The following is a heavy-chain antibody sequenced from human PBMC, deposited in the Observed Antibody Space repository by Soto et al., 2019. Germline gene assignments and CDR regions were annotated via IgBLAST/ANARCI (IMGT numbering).Heavy chain of an antibody. CDR3: ARGMTPPGAPAWYYFDS. CDR1: GFAFNNYG. D-gene: IGHD2-8*02. CDR2: ISKSDYT. V-gene: IGHV3-21*04. Sequence: LRLSCTVSGFAFNNYGINWVRQAPGKGLEWVSSISKSDYTYYSDSVKGRFTISRDNAKNSVSLQMNTLRLTSVTAADTALYYCARGMTPPGAPAWYYFDSRGQGTLVTVSS. J-gene: IGHJ4*02.